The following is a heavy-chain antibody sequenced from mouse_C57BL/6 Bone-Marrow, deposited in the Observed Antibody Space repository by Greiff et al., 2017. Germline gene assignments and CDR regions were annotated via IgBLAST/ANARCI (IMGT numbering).Heavy chain of an antibody. CDR3: TLSREYDPYYAMDY. J-gene: IGHJ4*01. CDR1: GFNIKDYY. Sequence: EVQLQQSGAELVRPGASVKLSCTASGFNIKDYYMHWVKQRPEQGLEWIGRLDPEDGDTEYAPKFQGKATMTADTSSNTAYLQLSSLTSEDTAVYYCTLSREYDPYYAMDYWGQGTSVTVSS. D-gene: IGHD2-3*01. CDR2: LDPEDGDT. V-gene: IGHV14-1*01.